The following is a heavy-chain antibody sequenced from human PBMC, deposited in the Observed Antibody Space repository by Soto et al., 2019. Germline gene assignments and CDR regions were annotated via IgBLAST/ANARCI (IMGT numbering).Heavy chain of an antibody. CDR2: ISAYNGNT. CDR3: ATVYGSGGSCYSVDY. D-gene: IGHD2-15*01. Sequence: ASVKVSCKASGYTFTSYGISWVRQAPGQGLEWMGWISAYNGNTNYAQKLQGRVTMTTDTSTSTAYMELRSLRSEDTAVYYCATVYGSGGSCYSVDYWGQGTLVTVSS. V-gene: IGHV1-18*01. J-gene: IGHJ4*02. CDR1: GYTFTSYG.